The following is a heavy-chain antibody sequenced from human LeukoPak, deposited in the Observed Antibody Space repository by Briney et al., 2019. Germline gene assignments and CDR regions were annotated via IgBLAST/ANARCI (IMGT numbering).Heavy chain of an antibody. J-gene: IGHJ4*02. CDR3: ASQAAAGTVLASFDY. CDR1: GFTFSSYG. V-gene: IGHV3-30*03. CDR2: ISYDGSNK. Sequence: GGSLRLSCAASGFTFSSYGMHWVRQAPGKGLEWVAVISYDGSNKYYADSVKGRFTISRDNSKNTLYLQMNSLRAEDTAAYYCASQAAAGTVLASFDYWGQGTLVTVSS. D-gene: IGHD6-13*01.